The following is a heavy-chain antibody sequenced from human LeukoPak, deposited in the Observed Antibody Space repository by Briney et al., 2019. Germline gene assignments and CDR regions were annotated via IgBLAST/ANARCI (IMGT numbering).Heavy chain of an antibody. Sequence: SETLSLTCTVSGGSISSSSYLWGWIRQPPGKGLDWIGSIYYSGSTYYNPSLKSRITMSVDTSKNQFSLKLRSVTAADTAVYNCARGRREYCTSTSCYHYFDYWGQGTLVTVSS. CDR2: IYYSGST. CDR1: GGSISSSSYL. V-gene: IGHV4-39*01. J-gene: IGHJ4*02. D-gene: IGHD2-2*01. CDR3: ARGRREYCTSTSCYHYFDY.